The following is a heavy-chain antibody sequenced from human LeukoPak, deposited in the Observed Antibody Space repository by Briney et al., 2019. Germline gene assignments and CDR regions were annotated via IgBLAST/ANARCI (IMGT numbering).Heavy chain of an antibody. Sequence: SETLSLTCTVSGGSISSYYWSWIRQPPGKGLEWIGYIYYSGSTNYNPSLKSRVTISVDTSKNQFSLKLSSVTAADTAVYYCARVPYMARGVWFDPWGQGTLVTVSS. V-gene: IGHV4-59*01. J-gene: IGHJ5*02. CDR3: ARVPYMARGVWFDP. D-gene: IGHD3-10*01. CDR1: GGSISSYY. CDR2: IYYSGST.